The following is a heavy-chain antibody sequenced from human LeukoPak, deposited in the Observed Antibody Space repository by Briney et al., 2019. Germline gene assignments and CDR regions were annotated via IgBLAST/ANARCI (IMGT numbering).Heavy chain of an antibody. CDR2: LNPESGGT. V-gene: IGHV1-2*02. CDR3: ARSPYYRSGGACYHHYYGMDV. CDR1: GYTFTGRY. D-gene: IGHD2-15*01. Sequence: GASVKVSCKASGYTFTGRYMHWVRQAPGQGLEWLGWLNPESGGTNYAQKFQDRVTMTRDTSFSTAYMVLNSLRSDDTAVYYCARSPYYRSGGACYHHYYGMDVWGQGTAVIVSS. J-gene: IGHJ6*02.